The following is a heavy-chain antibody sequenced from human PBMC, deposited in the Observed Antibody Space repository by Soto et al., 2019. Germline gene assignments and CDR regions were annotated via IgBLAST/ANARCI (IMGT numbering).Heavy chain of an antibody. D-gene: IGHD4-4*01. CDR3: ARVPIGSNLIDY. CDR2: ISSSGNTI. J-gene: IGHJ4*02. Sequence: QVQLVESGGGLVKPGGSLRLSCAASGFTFSDHYMSWIRQAPGKGLEWVSYISSSGNTIYYAASVQGRFTISRDNAKNSLFLQMNSLRAEDTAVYYCARVPIGSNLIDYWGQGTLVTVSS. CDR1: GFTFSDHY. V-gene: IGHV3-11*01.